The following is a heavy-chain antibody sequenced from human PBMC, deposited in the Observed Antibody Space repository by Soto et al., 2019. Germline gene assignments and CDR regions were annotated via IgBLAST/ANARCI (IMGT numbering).Heavy chain of an antibody. D-gene: IGHD6-13*01. J-gene: IGHJ6*02. V-gene: IGHV4-39*01. CDR2: IYYSGST. CDR3: ASQQLVHYYYGMDV. CDR1: GGSISSSSYY. Sequence: SETLSLTCTVSGGSISSSSYYWGWIRQPPGKGLEWIGSIYYSGSTYYNPSLKSRVTISVDTSKNQFSLKLSSVTAADTAMYYCASQQLVHYYYGMDVWGQGTTVTVSS.